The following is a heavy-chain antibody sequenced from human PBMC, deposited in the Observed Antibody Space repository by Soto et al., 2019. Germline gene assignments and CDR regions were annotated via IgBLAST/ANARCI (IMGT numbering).Heavy chain of an antibody. D-gene: IGHD3-16*01. CDR1: GFTFSSYA. CDR2: ISGSGGST. Sequence: EAQVLESGGGLVQPGGSLRLSCAASGFTFSSYAMSWVRQVPGKGLEWVSGISGSGGSTYYTDSVEGRFTISRDNSKNMLYLQVSSLRAEDTAVYHCAKDKSDSGMIDGFMDVWGQGTTVTVSS. CDR3: AKDKSDSGMIDGFMDV. V-gene: IGHV3-23*01. J-gene: IGHJ6*02.